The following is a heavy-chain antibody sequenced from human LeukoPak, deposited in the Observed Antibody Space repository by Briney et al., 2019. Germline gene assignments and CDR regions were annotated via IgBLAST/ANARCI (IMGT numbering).Heavy chain of an antibody. CDR1: GFTFSSYA. D-gene: IGHD6-19*01. CDR3: ARERYSSGWFDY. CDR2: IGGSGGRT. J-gene: IGHJ4*02. V-gene: IGHV3-23*01. Sequence: QPGGSLRLSCAASGFTFSSYAMSWVRQAPGKGLEWVSAIGGSGGRTYYGDSVKGRFTNSRANSKNTVYLQMNSLRAEDTAVYYCARERYSSGWFDYWGQGTLVTVSS.